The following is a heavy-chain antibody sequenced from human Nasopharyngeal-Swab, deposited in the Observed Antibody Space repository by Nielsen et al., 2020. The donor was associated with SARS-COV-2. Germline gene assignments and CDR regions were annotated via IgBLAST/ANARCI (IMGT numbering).Heavy chain of an antibody. Sequence: ASVKVSCKASGYTFTSYAMHWVRQAPGQRLEWMGWINAGNGNTKYSQKCQGRVTITRDTSASTAYMELSSLRSEDTAVYYCARDDMGGWFDPWGQGTLVTVSS. CDR1: GYTFTSYA. D-gene: IGHD3-16*01. CDR3: ARDDMGGWFDP. J-gene: IGHJ5*02. CDR2: INAGNGNT. V-gene: IGHV1-3*01.